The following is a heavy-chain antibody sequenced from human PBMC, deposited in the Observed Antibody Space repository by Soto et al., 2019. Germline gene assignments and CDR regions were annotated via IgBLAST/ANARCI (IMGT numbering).Heavy chain of an antibody. D-gene: IGHD3-22*01. CDR3: ARDVCIYDSSGYYVGDFDY. CDR2: IWYDGSNK. Sequence: QVQLVESGGGVVQPGRSLRLSCAASGFTFSSYGMHWVRQAPGKGLEWVAVIWYDGSNKYYADSVKGRFTISRDNSKNTLHLQMNSLRAEDTAVYYCARDVCIYDSSGYYVGDFDYWGQGTLVTVSS. J-gene: IGHJ4*02. CDR1: GFTFSSYG. V-gene: IGHV3-33*01.